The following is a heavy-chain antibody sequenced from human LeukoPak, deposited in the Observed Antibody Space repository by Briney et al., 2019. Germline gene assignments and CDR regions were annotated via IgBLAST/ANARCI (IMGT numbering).Heavy chain of an antibody. D-gene: IGHD3-9*01. CDR1: GGSISSGSYY. Sequence: SETLSLTCTVSGGSISSGSYYWSWIRRPAGKGLEWIGRIYTSGSTNYNPSLKSRVTISVDTSKNQFSLKLSSVTAADTAVYYCARLLGLRYFDWYPYNWFDPWGQGTLVTVSS. CDR3: ARLLGLRYFDWYPYNWFDP. V-gene: IGHV4-61*02. J-gene: IGHJ5*02. CDR2: IYTSGST.